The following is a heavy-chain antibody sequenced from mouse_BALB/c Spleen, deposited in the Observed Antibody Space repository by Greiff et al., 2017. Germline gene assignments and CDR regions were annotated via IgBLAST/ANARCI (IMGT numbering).Heavy chain of an antibody. D-gene: IGHD1-1*01. CDR2: ISSGGGST. J-gene: IGHJ2*01. CDR3: ARHGYYGSSSDY. CDR1: GFAFSSYD. Sequence: EVKVVESGGGLVKPGGSLKLSCAASGFAFSSYDMSWVRQTPEKRLEWVAYISSGGGSTYYPDTVKGRFTISRDNAKNTLYLQMSSLKSEDTAMYYCARHGYYGSSSDYWGQGTTLTVSS. V-gene: IGHV5-12-1*01.